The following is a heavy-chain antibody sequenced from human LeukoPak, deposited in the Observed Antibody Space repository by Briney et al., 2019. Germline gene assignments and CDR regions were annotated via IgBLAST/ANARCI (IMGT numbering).Heavy chain of an antibody. CDR1: GFTFDDYA. CDR2: FSWNSGSI. Sequence: GRFMRLSWAASGFTFDDYAMHWVRQAPGKVLEWVSGFSWNSGSIGYADSVKGRFTISRDNAKNSLYLQMNSLRAEDTALYYCAKDPTDYGDYDQTYYFDYWGQGTLVTVSS. D-gene: IGHD4-17*01. CDR3: AKDPTDYGDYDQTYYFDY. V-gene: IGHV3-9*01. J-gene: IGHJ4*02.